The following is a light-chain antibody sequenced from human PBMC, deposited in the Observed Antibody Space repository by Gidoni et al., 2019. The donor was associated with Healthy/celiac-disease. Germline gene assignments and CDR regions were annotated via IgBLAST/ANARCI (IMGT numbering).Light chain of an antibody. V-gene: IGKV3-11*01. J-gene: IGKJ4*01. CDR1: QSVSSY. Sequence: EIVLTPSPATLSLSPGERATLSCRASQSVSSYLAWYQQKPGQAPRLLIYDASNRATGIPARFSGSGSGTDVTLTISSREPEDFAVYYCQQRSNWPPLTFGGGTKVEIK. CDR2: DAS. CDR3: QQRSNWPPLT.